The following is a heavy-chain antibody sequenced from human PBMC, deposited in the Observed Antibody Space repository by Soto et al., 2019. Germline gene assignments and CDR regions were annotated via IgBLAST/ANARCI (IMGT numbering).Heavy chain of an antibody. CDR2: FDPEDGET. CDR3: ATDLRSPGIVGATTHNNLDY. D-gene: IGHD1-26*01. V-gene: IGHV1-24*01. CDR1: GYTLTELS. J-gene: IGHJ4*02. Sequence: GASVKVSCKVSGYTLTELSMHWVRQAPGKGLEWMGGFDPEDGETIYAQKFQGRVTMTEDTSTDTAYMELSSLRSEDTAVYYCATDLRSPGIVGATTHNNLDYWGQGTLVTVSS.